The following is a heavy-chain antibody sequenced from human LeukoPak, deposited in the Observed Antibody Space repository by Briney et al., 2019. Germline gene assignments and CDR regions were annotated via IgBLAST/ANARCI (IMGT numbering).Heavy chain of an antibody. J-gene: IGHJ4*02. D-gene: IGHD1-7*01. CDR2: IYPGDSDT. Sequence: GESLKISCKGSGYSFTSYWIGWVRQMPGKGLEWMGIIYPGDSDTRYSPSFQGQVTISADKSISTAYLQWSSLKASDTAMYYCARLSRYNWNYAAFDYWGQGTLVTVSS. V-gene: IGHV5-51*01. CDR3: ARLSRYNWNYAAFDY. CDR1: GYSFTSYW.